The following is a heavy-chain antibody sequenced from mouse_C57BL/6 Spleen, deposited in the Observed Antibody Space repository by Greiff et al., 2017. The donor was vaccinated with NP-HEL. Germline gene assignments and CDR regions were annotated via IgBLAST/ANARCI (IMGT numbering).Heavy chain of an antibody. J-gene: IGHJ3*01. Sequence: EVKLVESGGGLVKPGGSLKLSCAASGFTFSDYGMHWVRQAPEKGLEWVAYISSGSSTIYYADTVKGRFTISRDNAKNTLFLQMTSLRSEDTAMYYCARNDYRPWFAYWGQGTLVTVSA. CDR2: ISSGSSTI. CDR1: GFTFSDYG. CDR3: ARNDYRPWFAY. D-gene: IGHD2-4*01. V-gene: IGHV5-17*01.